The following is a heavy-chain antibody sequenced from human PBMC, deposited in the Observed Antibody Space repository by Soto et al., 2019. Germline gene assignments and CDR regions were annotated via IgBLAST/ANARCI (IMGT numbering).Heavy chain of an antibody. V-gene: IGHV4-34*01. J-gene: IGHJ4*02. D-gene: IGHD3-22*01. CDR1: GGSFSGYY. CDR3: ARGLPDYYDSSGYYYDAYYFDY. CDR2: INHSGST. Sequence: SETLSLTCAVYGGSFSGYYWSWIRQPPGKGLEWIGEINHSGSTNYNPSLKGRVTISVDTSKNQFSLKLSSVSAADTAVYYCARGLPDYYDSSGYYYDAYYFDYWGQGTLVTVSS.